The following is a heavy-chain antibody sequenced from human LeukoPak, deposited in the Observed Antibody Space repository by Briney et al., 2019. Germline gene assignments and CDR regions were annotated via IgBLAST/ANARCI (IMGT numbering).Heavy chain of an antibody. CDR3: AKDPGAHDKHFDH. CDR2: IRYDGSNK. V-gene: IGHV3-30*02. Sequence: GGSLRLSCAASGFTFSSYAMHWVRQAPGKGLEWVAYIRYDGSNKSYADSVKGRFTISRDSSKNTLYLQMNSLRAEDTAVYYCAKDPGAHDKHFDHWGQGTLVTVSS. CDR1: GFTFSSYA. J-gene: IGHJ4*02. D-gene: IGHD3-10*01.